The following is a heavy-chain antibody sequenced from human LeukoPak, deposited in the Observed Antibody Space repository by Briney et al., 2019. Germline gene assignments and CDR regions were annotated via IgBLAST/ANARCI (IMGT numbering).Heavy chain of an antibody. CDR3: ASDSSTVHWFDP. CDR1: GYSFTSYW. D-gene: IGHD6-19*01. J-gene: IGHJ5*02. CDR2: IDPSDSYT. Sequence: GESLRISCKGSGYSFTSYWISWVRQMPGKGLEWMGRIDPSDSYTNYSPSFQGHVTISADKSISTAYLQWSGLKASDTAMYYCASDSSTVHWFDPWGQGTLVTVSS. V-gene: IGHV5-10-1*01.